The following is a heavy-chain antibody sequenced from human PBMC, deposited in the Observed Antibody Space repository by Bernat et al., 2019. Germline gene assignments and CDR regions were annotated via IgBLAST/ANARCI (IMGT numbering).Heavy chain of an antibody. V-gene: IGHV4-4*02. CDR2: IYHSGST. D-gene: IGHD6-6*01. J-gene: IGHJ6*02. CDR1: GGSISSSNW. CDR3: ARGGRGIAALYSYHYYYGMDV. Sequence: QVQLQESGPGLVKPSGTLSLTCAVSGGSISSSNWWSWVRQPPGKGLEWIGEIYHSGSTNYNPSLKSRVTISVDKSKNQFSLKLSSVTAADTAVYYCARGGRGIAALYSYHYYYGMDVWGQGTTVTVSS.